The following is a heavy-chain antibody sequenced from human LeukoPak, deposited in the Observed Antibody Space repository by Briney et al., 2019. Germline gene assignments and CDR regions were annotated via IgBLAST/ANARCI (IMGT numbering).Heavy chain of an antibody. D-gene: IGHD1-26*01. CDR3: AGRGSSPF. CDR2: IRYDGSNK. CDR1: GFTFSSYG. Sequence: GGSLRLSCASSGFTFSSYGMHWVRQAPGKGLEWVAFIRYDGSNKYYADSVKGRFTISRDNSKNTQYLQMNSMRADDTVLYCCAGRGSSPFWGQGTLVTVFS. J-gene: IGHJ4*02. V-gene: IGHV3-30*02.